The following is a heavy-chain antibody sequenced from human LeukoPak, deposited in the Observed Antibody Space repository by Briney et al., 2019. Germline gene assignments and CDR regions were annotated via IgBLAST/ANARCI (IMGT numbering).Heavy chain of an antibody. Sequence: SETLSLTCTVSGGSISSSSYCWGWIRQPPGKGLEWIGSIYYSGSTYYNPSLKSRVTISVDTSKNQFSLKLSSVTAADTAVYYCARGRPLVVPAAIMSWFDPWGQGTLVTVSS. J-gene: IGHJ5*02. D-gene: IGHD2-2*01. CDR3: ARGRPLVVPAAIMSWFDP. CDR1: GGSISSSSYC. V-gene: IGHV4-39*01. CDR2: IYYSGST.